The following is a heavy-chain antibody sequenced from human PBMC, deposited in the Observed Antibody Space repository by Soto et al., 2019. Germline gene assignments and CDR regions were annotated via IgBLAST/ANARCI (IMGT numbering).Heavy chain of an antibody. V-gene: IGHV4-59*01. D-gene: IGHD3-3*01. Sequence: PSENLSLTCTVSGGSISSYYWSWIRQPPGKGQEWIGYIYYSGSTNYNPSLKSRVTISVDTSKNQFSLKLSSVTAADTAVYYCARGVRKDFWSLSWFDPWGQGTLVTVS. CDR1: GGSISSYY. J-gene: IGHJ5*02. CDR3: ARGVRKDFWSLSWFDP. CDR2: IYYSGST.